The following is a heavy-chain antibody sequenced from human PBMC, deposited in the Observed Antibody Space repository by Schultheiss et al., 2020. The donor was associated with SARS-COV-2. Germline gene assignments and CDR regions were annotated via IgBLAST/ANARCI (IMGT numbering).Heavy chain of an antibody. J-gene: IGHJ4*02. V-gene: IGHV4-61*01. Sequence: SETLSLTCTVSGGSVSSGSYYWSWIRQPPGKGLEWIGYIYYSGSTNYNPSLKSRVTISVDTSKNQFSLKLSSVTAADTAVYYCARENLGYLDYWGQGTLVTVSS. CDR3: ARENLGYLDY. CDR2: IYYSGST. CDR1: GGSVSSGSYY. D-gene: IGHD2-15*01.